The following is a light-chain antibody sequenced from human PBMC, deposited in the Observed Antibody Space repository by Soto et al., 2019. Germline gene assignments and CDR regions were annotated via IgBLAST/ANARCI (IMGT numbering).Light chain of an antibody. J-gene: IGKJ2*01. Sequence: EIILTQYPASLSVSPGDRATLSCRASQSVNNNLAWYQQQPGQAPRLLIYGASTRATGIPGRFRGSGSGTEFTLTITSLQSEDFAVYFCQQYNNLPPDTFGQGTKLEIK. CDR1: QSVNNN. CDR3: QQYNNLPPDT. V-gene: IGKV3-15*01. CDR2: GAS.